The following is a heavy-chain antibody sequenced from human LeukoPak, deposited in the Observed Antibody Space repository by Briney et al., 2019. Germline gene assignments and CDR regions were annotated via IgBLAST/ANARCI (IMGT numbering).Heavy chain of an antibody. CDR3: AIEVPGNFDY. J-gene: IGHJ4*02. Sequence: QPGASLRVSCAASGFTFSNYAMSRVRQAPGKGLEWVSAISGSGGSTFYADSVKGRFTISRDNSRNTLYLQLNSLRAEDTAVYYCAIEVPGNFDYWGQGTLVTVSS. V-gene: IGHV3-23*01. CDR2: ISGSGGST. D-gene: IGHD1-26*01. CDR1: GFTFSNYA.